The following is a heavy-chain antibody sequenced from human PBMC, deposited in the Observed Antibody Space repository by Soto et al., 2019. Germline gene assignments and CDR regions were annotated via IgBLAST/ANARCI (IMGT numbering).Heavy chain of an antibody. V-gene: IGHV4-39*01. J-gene: IGHJ5*02. CDR3: ARQPTTGDTDLWFDP. CDR1: GGSISTSRSY. D-gene: IGHD2-21*01. Sequence: QLQLLESGPGLVKASETLSLTCSVSGGSISTSRSYWAWIRQPPGKGLGWLANIFYSGSTFYNPSLASRVSVSVDTSKTEFSLKLRSVTAADTAVYYCARQPTTGDTDLWFDPWGQGTLVTVSS. CDR2: IFYSGST.